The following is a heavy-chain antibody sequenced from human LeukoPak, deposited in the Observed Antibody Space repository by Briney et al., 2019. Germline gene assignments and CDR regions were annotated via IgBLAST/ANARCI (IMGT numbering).Heavy chain of an antibody. CDR1: GSTFSNYN. Sequence: GGSLRPSCAASGSTFSNYNMNWVRQAPGKGLEWVSVISSSSRYMYYADSVKGRFTISRDNSKNTLYLQMNSLRAEDTAVYYCARDQAAADYGDAGAFDYWGQGTLVTASS. V-gene: IGHV3-21*01. D-gene: IGHD4-17*01. CDR3: ARDQAAADYGDAGAFDY. J-gene: IGHJ4*02. CDR2: ISSSSRYM.